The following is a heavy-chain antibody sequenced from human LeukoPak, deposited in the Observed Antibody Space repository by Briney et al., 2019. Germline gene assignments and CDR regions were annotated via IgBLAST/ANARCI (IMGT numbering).Heavy chain of an antibody. Sequence: GESLKISCKGSGYSFSNYWIGWVRQMPGKGLEWMGIVYPGDSDTRYSPSFQGQVTISADKSISTAYLQWSSLKASDTAMYYCARRYCSSTSCRGDFDYWGQGTLATVSS. CDR3: ARRYCSSTSCRGDFDY. J-gene: IGHJ4*02. CDR2: VYPGDSDT. D-gene: IGHD2-2*01. CDR1: GYSFSNYW. V-gene: IGHV5-51*01.